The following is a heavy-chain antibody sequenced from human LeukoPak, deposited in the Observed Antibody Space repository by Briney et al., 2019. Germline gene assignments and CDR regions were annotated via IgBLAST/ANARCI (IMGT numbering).Heavy chain of an antibody. J-gene: IGHJ5*02. V-gene: IGHV1-69*05. CDR2: LIPIFGTA. D-gene: IGHD3-3*01. CDR3: ARDVRSGYYKGWFDP. CDR1: GGTFSSYA. Sequence: SVKVSCKASGGTFSSYAISWVRQAPGQGLEWMGGLIPIFGTANYAQKFQGRVTITTDESTSTAYMELSSLRSEDTAVYYCARDVRSGYYKGWFDPWGQGTLVTVSS.